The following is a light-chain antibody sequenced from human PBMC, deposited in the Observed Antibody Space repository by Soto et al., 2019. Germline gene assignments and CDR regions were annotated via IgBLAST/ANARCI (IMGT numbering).Light chain of an antibody. CDR2: EGS. Sequence: QSALTQPASASGSPGQSITISCTGTSSDVGSYNLVSWYQQHPGKAPKLMIYEGSKRPSGVSNRFSGSKSGNTASLTISGLQAEDEADYYCCSYVGSSTLVFGGGTQLTVL. CDR1: SSDVGSYNL. CDR3: CSYVGSSTLV. J-gene: IGLJ2*01. V-gene: IGLV2-23*01.